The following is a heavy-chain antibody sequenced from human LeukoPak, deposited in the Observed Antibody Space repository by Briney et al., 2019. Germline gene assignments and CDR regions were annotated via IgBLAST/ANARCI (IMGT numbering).Heavy chain of an antibody. Sequence: SETLSLTCTVSGGSISSYYWSWIRQAPGKGLEWIGYIYYSGSNYNPSLKSRVTISVDTSRKQFSLKLSSVTAADTAVYYCARAADINCSGGRCPLGWLDPWGQGTLVTVSS. D-gene: IGHD2-15*01. CDR1: GGSISSYY. J-gene: IGHJ5*02. V-gene: IGHV4-59*01. CDR3: ARAADINCSGGRCPLGWLDP. CDR2: IYYSGS.